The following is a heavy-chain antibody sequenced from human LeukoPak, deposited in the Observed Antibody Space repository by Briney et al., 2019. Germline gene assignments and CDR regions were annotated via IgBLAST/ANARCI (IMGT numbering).Heavy chain of an antibody. CDR2: ISYDGSNK. D-gene: IGHD6-13*01. J-gene: IGHJ6*02. CDR3: ARSPPRYSSSWYLNYYYYYGMDV. V-gene: IGHV3-30-3*01. Sequence: GGSLRLSCAASGFTFSSYAMPWVRQAPGKGLEWVAVISYDGSNKYYADSVKGRFTISRDNSKNTLYLQMNSLRAEDTAVYYCARSPPRYSSSWYLNYYYYYGMDVWGQGTTVTVSS. CDR1: GFTFSSYA.